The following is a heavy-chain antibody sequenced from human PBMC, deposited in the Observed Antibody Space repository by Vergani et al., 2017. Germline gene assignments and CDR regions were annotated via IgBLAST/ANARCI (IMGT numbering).Heavy chain of an antibody. CDR2: IYYSGST. CDR1: GGSFSAYY. CDR3: ATYDLSYYYYGMDV. D-gene: IGHD3-22*01. Sequence: QVQLQQWGAGLLKPSETLSLTCAVYGGSFSAYYWGWIRQPPGKGLEWIGSIYYSGSTYYNPSLKSRVTISVDTSKNQFSLKLSSVTAADTAVYYCATYDLSYYYYGMDVWGQGTTVTVSS. J-gene: IGHJ6*02. V-gene: IGHV4-34*01.